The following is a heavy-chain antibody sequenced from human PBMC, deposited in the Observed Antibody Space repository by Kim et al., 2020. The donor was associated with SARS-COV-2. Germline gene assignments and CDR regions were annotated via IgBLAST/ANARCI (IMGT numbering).Heavy chain of an antibody. J-gene: IGHJ6*02. Sequence: GGSLRLSCAASRFTFSSYSMNWVRQAPGKGLEWVAYISSSSTIYYADSVKGRFTISRDNAKNSLYLQMNTLRDADTAVYYCARLFRYFYGIDVWGQGTT. CDR1: RFTFSSYS. CDR3: ARLFRYFYGIDV. V-gene: IGHV3-48*02. CDR2: ISSSSTI.